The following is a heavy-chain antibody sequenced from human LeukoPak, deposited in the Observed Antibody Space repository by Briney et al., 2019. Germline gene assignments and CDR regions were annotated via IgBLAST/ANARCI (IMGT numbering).Heavy chain of an antibody. D-gene: IGHD2-15*01. J-gene: IGHJ5*02. CDR1: VGSISSYY. Sequence: SETLSLTCAVSVGSISSYYWSWIRQPPGKGLEWIGEITPSGSTHYNPSLKSRVTISGDTSKNQFSLKLSSVTAADTAVYYCAGEPGYCSGGSCYGGWFDPWGQGTLVTVSS. V-gene: IGHV4-34*01. CDR2: ITPSGST. CDR3: AGEPGYCSGGSCYGGWFDP.